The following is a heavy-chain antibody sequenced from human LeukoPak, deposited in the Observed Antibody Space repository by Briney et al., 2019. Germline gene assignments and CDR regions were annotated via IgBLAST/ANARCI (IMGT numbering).Heavy chain of an antibody. V-gene: IGHV3-74*01. CDR1: GFTLRNYN. D-gene: IGHD6-13*01. CDR2: INTDGSST. CDR3: ATDVSSSWYPNILS. Sequence: GGSLRLSCAASGFTLRNYNMKWLRQAPGKGLVGVSRINTDGSSTSYADSVKGRFTISRDNAENPLYLQMNSLRAEDTAVYYCATDVSSSWYPNILSWGQGTLVTVSS. J-gene: IGHJ4*02.